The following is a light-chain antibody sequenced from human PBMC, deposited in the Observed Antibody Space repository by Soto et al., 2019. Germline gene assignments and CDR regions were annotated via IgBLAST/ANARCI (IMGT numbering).Light chain of an antibody. V-gene: IGLV1-40*01. CDR2: GNS. J-gene: IGLJ1*01. CDR1: SSNIGAGYD. CDR3: QSYDSSLSAYV. Sequence: QSVLTQPPSVSGAPGQRVTISCTGSSSNIGAGYDVHWYQQLPGTAPKLLIYGNSNRPSRVPDRFSGSKSGTSASLAITGLQAEDEADYYCQSYDSSLSAYVFGTGTKVTVL.